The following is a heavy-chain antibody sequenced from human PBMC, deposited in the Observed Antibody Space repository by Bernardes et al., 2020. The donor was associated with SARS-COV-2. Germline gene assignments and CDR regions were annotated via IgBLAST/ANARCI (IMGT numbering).Heavy chain of an antibody. CDR1: GFTFSSYS. Sequence: GGSLRLSCAASGFTFSSYSMNWVRQAPGKGLEWVSSISSSSSYIYYADSVKGRFTISRDNAKNSLYLQMNSLRAEDTAVYYCARDLFYDYSNRYYFDYWGQGTLVTVSS. CDR2: ISSSSSYI. D-gene: IGHD4-4*01. V-gene: IGHV3-21*01. J-gene: IGHJ4*02. CDR3: ARDLFYDYSNRYYFDY.